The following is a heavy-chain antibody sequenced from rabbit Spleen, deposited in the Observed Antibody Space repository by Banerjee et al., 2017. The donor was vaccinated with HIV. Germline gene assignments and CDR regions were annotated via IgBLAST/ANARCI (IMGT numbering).Heavy chain of an antibody. J-gene: IGHJ3*01. Sequence: QEQLEESGGDLVKPEGSLTLTCTASGFSFSSSYWICWVHQAPGKGLEWIACIDAGSKGSTYYASWAKGRFTSSKTSSTTVTLQMTSLTAADTATYFCARAIVPWLGLTRLDLWGPGTLVTVS. CDR1: GFSFSSSYW. CDR2: IDAGSKGST. V-gene: IGHV1S45*01. D-gene: IGHD4-1*01. CDR3: ARAIVPWLGLTRLDL.